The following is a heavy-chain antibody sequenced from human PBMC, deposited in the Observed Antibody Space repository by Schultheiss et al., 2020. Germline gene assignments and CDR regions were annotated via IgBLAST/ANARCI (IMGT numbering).Heavy chain of an antibody. CDR3: ANLYDSSGYYYDYFDY. Sequence: GESLKISCAASGFTFSSYSMNWVRQAPGKGLEWVSSISSSSSYIYYADSVKGRFTISRDNAKNSLYLQMTGLRVEDTAVYYCANLYDSSGYYYDYFDYWGQGTLVTVSS. CDR2: ISSSSSYI. V-gene: IGHV3-21*01. D-gene: IGHD3-22*01. CDR1: GFTFSSYS. J-gene: IGHJ4*02.